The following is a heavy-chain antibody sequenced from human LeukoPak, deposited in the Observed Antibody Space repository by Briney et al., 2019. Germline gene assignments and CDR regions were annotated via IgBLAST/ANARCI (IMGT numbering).Heavy chain of an antibody. CDR1: GLTFSNYA. V-gene: IGHV3-23*01. D-gene: IGHD3-22*01. J-gene: IGHJ5*02. CDR2: ISGTGGTT. CDR3: AGGPSYYYDSRWFDP. Sequence: GGSLRLSCAASGLTFSNYAMSWVRQAPGKGLDWVSAISGTGGTTYYADSVKGRFAISRDNSKDTLYLQMNSLRAEDTAVYYCAGGPSYYYDSRWFDPWGQGTLVTVSS.